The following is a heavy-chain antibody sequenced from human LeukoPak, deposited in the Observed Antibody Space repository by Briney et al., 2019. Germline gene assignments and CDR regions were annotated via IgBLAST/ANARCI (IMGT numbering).Heavy chain of an antibody. Sequence: GGSLRLSCAASGFTVSSNYMSWVRQAPGKGLEWVSVIYSGGLTYYADSVKGRFTVSRDNFKNTLYLQMNSLRAEDTAVYYCAREVYGPLTEDWGQGTLVTVSS. CDR1: GFTVSSNY. CDR2: IYSGGLT. CDR3: AREVYGPLTED. D-gene: IGHD2/OR15-2a*01. J-gene: IGHJ4*02. V-gene: IGHV3-66*01.